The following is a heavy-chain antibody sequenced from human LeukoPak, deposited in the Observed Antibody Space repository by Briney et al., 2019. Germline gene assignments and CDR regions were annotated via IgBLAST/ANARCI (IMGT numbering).Heavy chain of an antibody. J-gene: IGHJ4*02. CDR2: IYTSGST. V-gene: IGHV4-4*07. Sequence: PSETLSLTCTVSGGSISSYYWSWIRQPAGKGLEWIGRIYTSGSTNYNPSLKSRVTMSVDTSKNQFSLKLSSVTAADTAVYYCARDAIRPFNTAMAPIDYWGQGTLVTVSS. CDR1: GGSISSYY. CDR3: ARDAIRPFNTAMAPIDY. D-gene: IGHD5-18*01.